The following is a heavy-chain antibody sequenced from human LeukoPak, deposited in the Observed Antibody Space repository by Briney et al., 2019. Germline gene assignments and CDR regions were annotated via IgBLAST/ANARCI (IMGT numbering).Heavy chain of an antibody. J-gene: IGHJ4*02. Sequence: SVKVSCKASGFTFTSSVVQWVRQARGQRLEWIGWIVVGSGNTNYAQKFQERVTVTRDMSTSTAYMELSSLRFEDTAVYYCAADRAGSYLRFVYWGQGTPVTVSS. D-gene: IGHD3-10*01. CDR1: GFTFTSSV. CDR3: AADRAGSYLRFVY. CDR2: IVVGSGNT. V-gene: IGHV1-58*01.